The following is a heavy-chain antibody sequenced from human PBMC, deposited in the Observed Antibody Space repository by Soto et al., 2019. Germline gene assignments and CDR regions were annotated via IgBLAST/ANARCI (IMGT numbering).Heavy chain of an antibody. J-gene: IGHJ6*03. CDR3: AKDREAAAVYYYYYYMDV. V-gene: IGHV3-23*01. D-gene: IGHD6-13*01. CDR2: ISGSGGST. Sequence: GGALRLSCAASGFTFSSYAMSWVRQAPGKGLEWVSAISGSGGSTYYADSVKGRFTISRDNSKNTLYLQMNSLRAEDTAVYYCAKDREAAAVYYYYYYMDVWGKGTTVNVSS. CDR1: GFTFSSYA.